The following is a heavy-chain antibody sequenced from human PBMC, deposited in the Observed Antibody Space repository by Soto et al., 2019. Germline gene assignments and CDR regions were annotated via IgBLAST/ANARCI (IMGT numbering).Heavy chain of an antibody. D-gene: IGHD3-22*01. CDR2: ISGSGSNT. CDR3: VKGMIVVVINGRFDY. V-gene: IGHV3-23*01. Sequence: PGGSLRLSCAASGFTFSSYAMTWVRQAPGKGLEWVSAISGSGSNTYYAESVKGRFTISRDNSNNTLYLQMNSLRAEDTAVYYCVKGMIVVVINGRFDYWGQGILVTVSS. CDR1: GFTFSSYA. J-gene: IGHJ4*02.